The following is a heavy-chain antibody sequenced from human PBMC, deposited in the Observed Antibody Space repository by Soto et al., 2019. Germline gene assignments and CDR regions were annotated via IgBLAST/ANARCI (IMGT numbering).Heavy chain of an antibody. V-gene: IGHV1-18*04. D-gene: IGHD2-2*01. CDR3: ARDFWQVPAYSFDY. Sequence: ASVKVSCKASGYTFTSYGISWVRQAPGQGLEWIGWISAYNGNTNYAQKLQGRVTMTTDTSTSTAYMELRSLRSDDTAVYYCARDFWQVPAYSFDYWGQGTMVTVYS. J-gene: IGHJ4*02. CDR1: GYTFTSYG. CDR2: ISAYNGNT.